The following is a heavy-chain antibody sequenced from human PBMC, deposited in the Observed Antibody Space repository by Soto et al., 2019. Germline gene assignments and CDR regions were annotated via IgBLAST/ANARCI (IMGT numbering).Heavy chain of an antibody. CDR1: GFTVSNNH. CDR2: VHGGGST. D-gene: IGHD3-16*01. J-gene: IGHJ4*02. V-gene: IGHV3-53*01. Sequence: VQLVESGGGLIQPGGSLRLSCAASGFTVSNNHMTWVRQAAGKGLELVSFVHGGGSTSYADSVKGRFTISRDNSKNTLYLQMDSLRAEDTATYYCAGRLTTAASLDYWGRGTLVTVSS. CDR3: AGRLTTAASLDY.